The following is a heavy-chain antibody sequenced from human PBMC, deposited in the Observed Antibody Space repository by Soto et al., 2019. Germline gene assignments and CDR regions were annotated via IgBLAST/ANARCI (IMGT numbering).Heavy chain of an antibody. CDR3: ARDVTSNHNCFDL. V-gene: IGHV4-31*02. J-gene: IGHJ5*02. CDR2: IYYTGRT. CDR1: GGSLKSGGYY. D-gene: IGHD2-2*01. Sequence: QVQLQESGPGLVKPSQTLSLTCTVSGGSLKSGGYYWSWIRQHPGRGLEWIGYIYYTGRTYYNPSLESRVTFSVDTSKNQFSLKLSSVTAADTAVYYCARDVTSNHNCFDLWATEPWSPSP.